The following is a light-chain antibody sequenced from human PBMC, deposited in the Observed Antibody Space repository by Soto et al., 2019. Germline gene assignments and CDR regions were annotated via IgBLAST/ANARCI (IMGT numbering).Light chain of an antibody. CDR3: QQYNSDSPST. V-gene: IGKV1-5*01. CDR1: QSISSW. J-gene: IGKJ1*01. Sequence: IQMPQSPSTLSASVGDRVTITCRASQSISSWLAWYQQKPGKAPKLLIYDASSLESGVPSRFSGSGSGTEFTLTISSLQPDDFATYYCQQYNSDSPSTFGQGTKVDIK. CDR2: DAS.